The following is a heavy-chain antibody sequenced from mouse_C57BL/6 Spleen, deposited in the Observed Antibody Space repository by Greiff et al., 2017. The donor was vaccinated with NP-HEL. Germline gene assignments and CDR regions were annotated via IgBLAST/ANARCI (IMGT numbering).Heavy chain of an antibody. D-gene: IGHD4-1*01. CDR1: GFTFSSYT. V-gene: IGHV5-9*01. CDR2: ISGGGGNT. Sequence: EVQGVESGGGLVKPGGSLKLSCAASGFTFSSYTMSWVRQTPEKRLEWVATISGGGGNTYYPDSVKGRFTISRDNAKNTLYLQMSSLRSEDTALYYCARQDWDEGFAYWGQGTLVTVSA. CDR3: ARQDWDEGFAY. J-gene: IGHJ3*01.